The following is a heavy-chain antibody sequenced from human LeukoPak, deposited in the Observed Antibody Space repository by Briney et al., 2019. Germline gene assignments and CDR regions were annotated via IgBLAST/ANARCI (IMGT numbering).Heavy chain of an antibody. D-gene: IGHD2-21*01. Sequence: SETLSLTCSVSGGSLSDYYWSWFRQPPGRRLEWVAYIFYSGRTNYNPSLKSRASISVDTSENKFSLNLSSVTAADTAVYFCAGKTSVAPVYMDGWGIGTTVTVSS. V-gene: IGHV4-59*01. J-gene: IGHJ6*03. CDR1: GGSLSDYY. CDR3: AGKTSVAPVYMDG. CDR2: IFYSGRT.